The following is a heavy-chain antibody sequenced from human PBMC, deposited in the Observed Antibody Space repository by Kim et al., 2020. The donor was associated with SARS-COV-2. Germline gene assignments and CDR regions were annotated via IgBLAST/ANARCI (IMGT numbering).Heavy chain of an antibody. CDR1: GFTFSSYS. CDR3: ARVYCSSTSCYHYFDY. CDR2: ISSSSSYI. J-gene: IGHJ4*02. V-gene: IGHV3-21*01. D-gene: IGHD2-2*01. Sequence: GGSLRLSCAASGFTFSSYSMNWVRQAPGKGLEWVSSISSSSSYIYYADSVKGRFTISRDNAKNSLYLQMNSLRAEDTAVYYCARVYCSSTSCYHYFDYWGQGTLVTVSS.